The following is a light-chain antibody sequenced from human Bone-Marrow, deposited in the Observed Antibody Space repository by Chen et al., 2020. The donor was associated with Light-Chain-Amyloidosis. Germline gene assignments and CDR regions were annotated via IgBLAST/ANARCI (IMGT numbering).Light chain of an antibody. Sequence: SYELTQPPSVSVSPGQTARITCSGDALPKQYAYWYQQKPGQAPVLVIYKDSERPSGIPERFSGSSSGTTVTLTISGVQAEDEVDYYCQSADSSGTYPRVFGGGTKLTVL. CDR3: QSADSSGTYPRV. V-gene: IGLV3-25*03. J-gene: IGLJ3*02. CDR2: KDS. CDR1: ALPKQY.